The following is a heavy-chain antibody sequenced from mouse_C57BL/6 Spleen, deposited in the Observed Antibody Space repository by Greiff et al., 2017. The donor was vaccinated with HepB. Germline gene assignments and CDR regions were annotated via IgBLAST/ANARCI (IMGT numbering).Heavy chain of an antibody. J-gene: IGHJ3*01. V-gene: IGHV1-80*01. D-gene: IGHD1-1*01. CDR2: IYPGDGDT. CDR3: ASSGDYYGSSSAWFAY. Sequence: VQLQQSGAELVKPGASVKISCKASGYAFSSYWMNWVKQRPGKGLEWIGQIYPGDGDTNYNGKFKGKATLTADKSSSTAYMQLSSLTSEDSAVYFCASSGDYYGSSSAWFAYWGQGTLVTVSA. CDR1: GYAFSSYW.